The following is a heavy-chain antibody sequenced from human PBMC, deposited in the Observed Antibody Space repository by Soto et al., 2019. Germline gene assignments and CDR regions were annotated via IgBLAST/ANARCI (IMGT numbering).Heavy chain of an antibody. CDR1: GFSLITSGAG. Sequence: QITLKEAGPTLVKPTQTLTLTCSFSGFSLITSGAGVGWIRQPPGKALEWLALIYWDDDKGYSTSLKSRLTITTDTSKNQVVLTMTNMDPADTATYYCAHTMAPRIFDYWGQGTLVTVSS. V-gene: IGHV2-5*02. J-gene: IGHJ4*02. CDR2: IYWDDDK. CDR3: AHTMAPRIFDY.